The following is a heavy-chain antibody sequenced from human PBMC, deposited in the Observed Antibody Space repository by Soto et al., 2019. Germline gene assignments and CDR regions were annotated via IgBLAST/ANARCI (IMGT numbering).Heavy chain of an antibody. CDR2: IKLDGREK. CDR1: GFIFGRYW. Sequence: GGSLRLSCSASGFIFGRYWMAWVRQGPGKGLEWVATIKLDGREKNYLDSVRGRFTISRDDAENSMSLKMTSLRGEDTAVHFCARQFAGYGRFDYWGLGTPVTVSS. D-gene: IGHD1-1*01. V-gene: IGHV3-7*01. CDR3: ARQFAGYGRFDY. J-gene: IGHJ4*02.